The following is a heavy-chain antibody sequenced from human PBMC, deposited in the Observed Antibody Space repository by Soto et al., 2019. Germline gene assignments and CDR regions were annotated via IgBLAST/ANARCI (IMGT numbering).Heavy chain of an antibody. CDR2: ISYSGRT. CDR3: ARDFPDPGYGGFDY. V-gene: IGHV4-59*01. J-gene: IGHJ4*02. CDR1: GGSISSYY. D-gene: IGHD4-17*01. Sequence: QVQLQESGPGLVKPSETLSLTCTVSGGSISSYYWSWIRQPPGKGLEWLGYISYSGRTNYNPSLKGRVTISVDTSKNQFSLKLSSMTAADTAVYYCARDFPDPGYGGFDYWGQGTLVTVSS.